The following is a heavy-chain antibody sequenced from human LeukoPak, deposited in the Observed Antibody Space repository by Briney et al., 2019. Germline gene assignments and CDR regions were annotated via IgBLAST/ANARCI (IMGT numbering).Heavy chain of an antibody. V-gene: IGHV4-39*07. CDR3: ARDRDGHDWGVNS. D-gene: IGHD5-24*01. Sequence: SETLSLTCTVSGDSISSSSYYWGWTRQSPGKGLEWIGSIYYSGRIYYNPSLRSRVIISLDALKNQFSLRLSSVTAADTAVYFCARDRDGHDWGVNSWGPGILVTVSS. CDR2: IYYSGRI. CDR1: GDSISSSSYY. J-gene: IGHJ4*02.